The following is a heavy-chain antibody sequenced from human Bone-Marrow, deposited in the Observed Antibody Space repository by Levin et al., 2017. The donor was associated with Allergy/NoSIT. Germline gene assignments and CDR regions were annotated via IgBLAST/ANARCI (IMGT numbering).Heavy chain of an antibody. CDR2: INPHSGAT. V-gene: IGHV1-2*02. CDR1: GYSFTGYY. CDR3: AALGRPMVRGKYFFDY. Sequence: GASVKVSCKASGYSFTGYYIHWVRQPPGQGLEWMGWINPHSGATNYAQSAQGRVTLTRDTSISTAYMDLHSLTSDDTAVYYCAALGRPMVRGKYFFDYWGQGTLITVSS. J-gene: IGHJ4*02. D-gene: IGHD3-10*01.